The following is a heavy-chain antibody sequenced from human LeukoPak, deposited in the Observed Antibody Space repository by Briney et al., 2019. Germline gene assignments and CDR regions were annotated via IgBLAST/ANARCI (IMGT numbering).Heavy chain of an antibody. CDR2: IYHSGTI. CDR1: GYSISSGYY. J-gene: IGHJ5*02. V-gene: IGHV4-38-2*01. Sequence: SETLSLTCAVSGYSISSGYYWGWIRQPPGKGLERIGTIYHSGTIYYNPSLRSRVTISVDTSQNQFSLKVTSVTAADTAVYYCARQGNCGGGSCYNWFGPWGQGTLLTVSS. CDR3: ARQGNCGGGSCYNWFGP. D-gene: IGHD2-15*01.